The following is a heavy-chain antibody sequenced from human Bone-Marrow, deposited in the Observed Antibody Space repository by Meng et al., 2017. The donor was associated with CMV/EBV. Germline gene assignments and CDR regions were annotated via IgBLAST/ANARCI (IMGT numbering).Heavy chain of an antibody. Sequence: SETLSLTCTVSGGSISSYYWSWIRQPAGKGLEWIGRIYTSGSTNYNPSLKSRVTMSVDTSKNQFSLKLSSVTAADTAVYYCARGGAGGYYYSSGSYVVRWYFDYWGQGTLVTVSS. D-gene: IGHD3-10*01. CDR2: IYTSGST. CDR3: ARGGAGGYYYSSGSYVVRWYFDY. CDR1: GGSISSYY. J-gene: IGHJ4*02. V-gene: IGHV4-4*07.